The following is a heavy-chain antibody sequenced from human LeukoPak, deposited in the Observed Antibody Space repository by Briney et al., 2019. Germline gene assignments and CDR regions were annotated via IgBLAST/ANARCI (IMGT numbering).Heavy chain of an antibody. J-gene: IGHJ4*02. CDR3: ARDPIGAEDSSSWPSEGY. Sequence: GASVKVSCKASGYTFTGYYMHWVRQAPGQGLEWMGRINPNSGGTNYAQKFQGRVTMTRDTSISTAYMELSRLRSDDTAVYYCARDPIGAEDSSSWPSEGYWGQGTLVTVSS. V-gene: IGHV1-2*06. CDR2: INPNSGGT. CDR1: GYTFTGYY. D-gene: IGHD6-13*01.